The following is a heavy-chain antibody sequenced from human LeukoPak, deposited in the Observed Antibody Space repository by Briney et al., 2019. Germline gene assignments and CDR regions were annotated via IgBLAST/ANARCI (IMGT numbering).Heavy chain of an antibody. V-gene: IGHV5-51*01. Sequence: GESLKISCKGPGYSFTSYWIGWVRQMPWKGLEWMGIIYPGDSDTRYSPSFQGQVTISADKSISTAYLQWSSLKASDTAMYYCATAYPSSGWNNFDYWGQGTLVTVSS. CDR2: IYPGDSDT. D-gene: IGHD6-19*01. CDR1: GYSFTSYW. J-gene: IGHJ4*02. CDR3: ATAYPSSGWNNFDY.